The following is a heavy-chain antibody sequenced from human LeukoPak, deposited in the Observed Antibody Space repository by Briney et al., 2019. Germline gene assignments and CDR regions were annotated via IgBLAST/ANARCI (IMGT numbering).Heavy chain of an antibody. CDR3: ARRGGLYCSSTSCYENAFDT. D-gene: IGHD2-2*01. CDR1: GGSISSYY. V-gene: IGHV4-59*01. CDR2: IYYSEST. J-gene: IGHJ5*02. Sequence: SETLSLTCTVSGGSISSYYWSWIRQPPGKGLEGIGYIYYSESTNYNPSLKSRVTISVDTSKNQFSLKLSSVTAADTAVYYCARRGGLYCSSTSCYENAFDTWGQGTLVTVSS.